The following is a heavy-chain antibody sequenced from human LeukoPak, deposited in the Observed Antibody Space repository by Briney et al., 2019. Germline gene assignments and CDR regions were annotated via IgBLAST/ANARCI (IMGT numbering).Heavy chain of an antibody. D-gene: IGHD6-13*01. Sequence: PSETLSLTCTVSGGSISSYYWSWIRQPARKGLEWIGRIYTSGSTNYNPSLKSRVTMSVDTSKNQFSLKLSSVTAADTAVYYCARDTGYYSEQQLVLDYWGQGTLVTVSS. V-gene: IGHV4-4*07. CDR1: GGSISSYY. CDR3: ARDTGYYSEQQLVLDY. CDR2: IYTSGST. J-gene: IGHJ4*02.